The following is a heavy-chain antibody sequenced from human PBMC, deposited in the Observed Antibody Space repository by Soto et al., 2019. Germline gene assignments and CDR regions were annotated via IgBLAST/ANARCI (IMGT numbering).Heavy chain of an antibody. Sequence: PGESLKISCKGSGYRFTNLWIGRVRQMPGKGLEWMAIIYPSDSDTRYSPSFQGQVTISADKSINTAYLQWSSLKASDTAMYFCVSGGYSAAWHETFDSWGQGTLVTVSS. J-gene: IGHJ4*02. D-gene: IGHD6-25*01. V-gene: IGHV5-51*01. CDR3: VSGGYSAAWHETFDS. CDR1: GYRFTNLW. CDR2: IYPSDSDT.